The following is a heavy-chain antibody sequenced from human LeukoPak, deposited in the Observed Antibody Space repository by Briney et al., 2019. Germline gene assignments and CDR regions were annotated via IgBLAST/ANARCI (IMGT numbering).Heavy chain of an antibody. V-gene: IGHV3-21*01. CDR1: GFTFSSYS. J-gene: IGHJ6*03. CDR2: ISGSDNYI. Sequence: GGSLRLSCAASGFTFSSYSMNWVRQAPGKGLEWVSSISGSDNYIYYADSVKGRFTISRDNAKNSLYLQMNSLRAEDTAVYYCARVPTSSNRYYYCYMDVWGKGTTVTVSS. D-gene: IGHD1-26*01. CDR3: ARVPTSSNRYYYCYMDV.